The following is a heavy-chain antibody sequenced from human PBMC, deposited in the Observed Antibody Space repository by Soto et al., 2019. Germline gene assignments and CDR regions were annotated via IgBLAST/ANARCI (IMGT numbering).Heavy chain of an antibody. Sequence: EVPLVETGGGLIQPGGSLRLSCAASGLTVSSNYMNWVRQAPGKGLEWVSVLYSGGSTHYAGSVKGRFIISRDNSKNTLYLQMNSLRAEDMAVYYCARDRPGDEGDAFDIWGHWTMVTVSS. CDR1: GLTVSSNY. V-gene: IGHV3-53*02. D-gene: IGHD3-10*01. CDR2: LYSGGST. CDR3: ARDRPGDEGDAFDI. J-gene: IGHJ3*02.